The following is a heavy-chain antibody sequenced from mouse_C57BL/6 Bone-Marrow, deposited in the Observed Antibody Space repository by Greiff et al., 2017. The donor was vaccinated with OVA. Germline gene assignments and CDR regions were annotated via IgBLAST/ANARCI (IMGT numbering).Heavy chain of an antibody. CDR2: IYPGDGDT. Sequence: QVQLQQSGPELVKPGASVKISCKASGYAFSSSWMNWVKQRPGKGLEWIGRIYPGDGDTNYNGKFKGKATLTADKSSSTAYMHLRSLTSEDSAVYFCARDYYGSSCDYWGQGTTLTVSS. D-gene: IGHD1-1*01. CDR3: ARDYYGSSCDY. V-gene: IGHV1-82*01. CDR1: GYAFSSSW. J-gene: IGHJ2*01.